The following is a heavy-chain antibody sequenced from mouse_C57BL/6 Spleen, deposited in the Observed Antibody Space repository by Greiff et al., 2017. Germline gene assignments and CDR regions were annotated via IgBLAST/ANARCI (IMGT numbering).Heavy chain of an antibody. CDR2: VYPYNGGT. CDR1: GFTFTDYY. CDR3: ARWAIDLDGGIYAMDY. V-gene: IGHV1-36*01. J-gene: IGHJ4*01. Sequence: EVQRVESGPVLVKPGPSVKISCKASGFTFTDYYMHWVKQSHGKSLEWIGLVYPYNGGTSYNQKFKGKATLSVDTSSSTAYMELNSLTSEDSAVYYCARWAIDLDGGIYAMDYWGQGTSVTVSS.